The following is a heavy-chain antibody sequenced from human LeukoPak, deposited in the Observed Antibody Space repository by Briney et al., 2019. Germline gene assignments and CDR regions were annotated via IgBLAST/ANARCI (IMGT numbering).Heavy chain of an antibody. Sequence: SETLSLTCTVSGGSISSYYWSWIRQPPGKGLEWIGYIYYSGSTNYNPSLKGRVTISVDTSKNQFSLKLSSVTAADTAVYYCARVGSGMATIGGPDYWGQGTLVTVSS. V-gene: IGHV4-59*01. CDR2: IYYSGST. CDR1: GGSISSYY. D-gene: IGHD5-24*01. J-gene: IGHJ4*02. CDR3: ARVGSGMATIGGPDY.